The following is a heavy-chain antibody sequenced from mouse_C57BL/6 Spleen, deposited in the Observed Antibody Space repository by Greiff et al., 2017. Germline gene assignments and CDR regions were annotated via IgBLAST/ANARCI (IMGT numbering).Heavy chain of an antibody. CDR3: ARGGYDSWYFDV. Sequence: QVQLKQSGPGLVQPSQSLSITCTVSGFSLTSYGVHWVRQSPGKGLEWLGVIWSGGSTDYNAAFISRLSISKDNSKSQVFFKMNSLQADDTAIYYCARGGYDSWYFDVWGTGTTVTVSS. J-gene: IGHJ1*03. V-gene: IGHV2-2*01. CDR2: IWSGGST. CDR1: GFSLTSYG. D-gene: IGHD2-2*01.